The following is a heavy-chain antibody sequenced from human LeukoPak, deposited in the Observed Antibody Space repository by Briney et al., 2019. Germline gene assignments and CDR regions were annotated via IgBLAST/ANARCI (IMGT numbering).Heavy chain of an antibody. CDR3: AKAVPGIVVVVAAPFDY. D-gene: IGHD2-15*01. CDR1: GFTFSSYA. J-gene: IGHJ4*02. Sequence: GGSLRLSCAASGFTFSSYAMSRVRQAPGKGLEWVSAISGSGGSTYYADSVKGRFTISRDNSKNTLYLQMNSLRAEDTAVYYCAKAVPGIVVVVAAPFDYWGQGTLVTVSS. CDR2: ISGSGGST. V-gene: IGHV3-23*01.